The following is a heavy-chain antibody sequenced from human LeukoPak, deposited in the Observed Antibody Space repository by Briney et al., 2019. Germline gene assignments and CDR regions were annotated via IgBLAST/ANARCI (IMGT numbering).Heavy chain of an antibody. V-gene: IGHV1-8*01. Sequence: VASVKVSCKASGYTFTRYDISWVRQATGQGLEWMGWMNPNSGNRGYAQKFQGRVTMTRNTSISTAYMELSSLRSEDTAAYYCARGYSSGPDYFDYWGQGTLVTVSS. J-gene: IGHJ4*02. CDR2: MNPNSGNR. D-gene: IGHD6-19*01. CDR1: GYTFTRYD. CDR3: ARGYSSGPDYFDY.